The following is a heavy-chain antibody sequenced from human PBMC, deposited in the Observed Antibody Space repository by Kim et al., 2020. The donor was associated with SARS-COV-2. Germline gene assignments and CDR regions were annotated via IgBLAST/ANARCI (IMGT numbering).Heavy chain of an antibody. D-gene: IGHD3-10*01. Sequence: STPTLKSRVTITVDTSKNQFSLKLSSVTAADTAVYYCARLPDYGSGSYYYWGQGTLVTVSS. CDR3: ARLPDYGSGSYYY. V-gene: IGHV4-39*01. J-gene: IGHJ4*02.